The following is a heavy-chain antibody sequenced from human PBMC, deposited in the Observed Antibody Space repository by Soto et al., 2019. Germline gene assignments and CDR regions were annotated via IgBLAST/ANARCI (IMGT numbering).Heavy chain of an antibody. CDR1: GYSISSGYY. J-gene: IGHJ6*02. CDR2: IYHSGST. D-gene: IGHD3-16*01. Sequence: SETLSLTCAVSGYSISSGYYRGWIRQPPGKGLEWIGSIYHSGSTYYNPSLKSRVTISVDTSKNQFSLKLSSVTAADTAVYYCAARLGDVWGQGTTVTVSS. V-gene: IGHV4-38-2*01. CDR3: AARLGDV.